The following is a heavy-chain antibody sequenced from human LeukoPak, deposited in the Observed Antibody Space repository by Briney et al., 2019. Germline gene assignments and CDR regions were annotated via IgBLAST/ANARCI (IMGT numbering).Heavy chain of an antibody. Sequence: GGSLRLSCAASGFTVSSNYMSWVRQAPGKGLEWVSVIYSGGSTYFADSVKGRFTISRDNSKSTVYLQMNSLRPEDTAVYYCARPSPPGDGYNPCDYWGPGALVIVSS. CDR1: GFTVSSNY. CDR2: IYSGGST. CDR3: ARPSPPGDGYNPCDY. J-gene: IGHJ4*02. V-gene: IGHV3-53*05. D-gene: IGHD5-24*01.